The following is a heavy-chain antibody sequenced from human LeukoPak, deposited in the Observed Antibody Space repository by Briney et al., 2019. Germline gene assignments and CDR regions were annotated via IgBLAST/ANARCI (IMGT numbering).Heavy chain of an antibody. J-gene: IGHJ4*02. Sequence: SETLSLTCTVSGGSISSSSYYWGWIRQPPGKGLEWIGSIYYSGSTYYNPSLKSRVTISVDTSKNQFSLKLGSVTAADTAVYYCARLGGYHDPPDYWGQGTLVTVSS. CDR3: ARLGGYHDPPDY. CDR1: GGSISSSSYY. D-gene: IGHD3-16*02. V-gene: IGHV4-39*01. CDR2: IYYSGST.